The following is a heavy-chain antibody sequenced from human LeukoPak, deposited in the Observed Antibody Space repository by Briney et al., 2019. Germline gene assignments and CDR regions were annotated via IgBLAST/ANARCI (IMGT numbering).Heavy chain of an antibody. D-gene: IGHD3-3*01. CDR3: ARGEAGTYYDFWSGYYSDPYYYYMDV. CDR2: ISGSGGTI. J-gene: IGHJ6*03. Sequence: GGSLRLSCTGSIFSIGDHQMSWIRQAPGKGLEWVSYISGSGGTIHYADSVKGRFTISRDNAKNSLYLQMNSLRAEDTAVYYCARGEAGTYYDFWSGYYSDPYYYYMDVWGKGTTVTVSS. CDR1: IFSIGDHQ. V-gene: IGHV3-11*04.